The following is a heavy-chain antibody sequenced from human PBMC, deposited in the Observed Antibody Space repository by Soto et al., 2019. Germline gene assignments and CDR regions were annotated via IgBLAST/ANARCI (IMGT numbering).Heavy chain of an antibody. V-gene: IGHV3-23*01. CDR1: GFTFSSYA. D-gene: IGHD3-16*01. CDR2: ISGSGDIT. J-gene: IGHJ6*02. Sequence: VGSLRLSCGASGFTFSSYAMSWVRQAPGKGLDWVSVISGSGDITYSADSVEGRFTISRDNSKNILYLQMNSLRAEDTAVYYCAKGITDTGGYYYCSMDVWGQGTAVTVSS. CDR3: AKGITDTGGYYYCSMDV.